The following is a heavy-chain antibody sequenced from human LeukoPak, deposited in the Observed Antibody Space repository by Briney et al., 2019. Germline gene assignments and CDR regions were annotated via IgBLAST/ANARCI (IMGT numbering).Heavy chain of an antibody. CDR3: VKGRAVASVGDAFDI. J-gene: IGHJ3*02. Sequence: GGSLRLSCSASGFTFSSYAMHWVRQAPGKGLEYVSAISSNGGSTYYADSVKGRSTISRDNSKNTLYLQMSSLRAEDTAVYYCVKGRAVASVGDAFDIWGQGTMVTVSS. V-gene: IGHV3-64D*06. CDR2: ISSNGGST. D-gene: IGHD6-19*01. CDR1: GFTFSSYA.